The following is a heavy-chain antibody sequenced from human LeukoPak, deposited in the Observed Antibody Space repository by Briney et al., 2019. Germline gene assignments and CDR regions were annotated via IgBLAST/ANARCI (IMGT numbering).Heavy chain of an antibody. CDR1: GSTFSSYA. V-gene: IGHV3-21*01. CDR2: ISSSSSYI. CDR3: ARGLKRITMTECGY. D-gene: IGHD3-22*01. Sequence: GGSLRLSCAASGSTFSSYAMSWVRQAPGKGLEWVSAISSSSSYIYYADSVKGRFTISRDNAKNSLYLQMNSLRAEDTAVYYCARGLKRITMTECGYWGQGTLVTVSS. J-gene: IGHJ4*02.